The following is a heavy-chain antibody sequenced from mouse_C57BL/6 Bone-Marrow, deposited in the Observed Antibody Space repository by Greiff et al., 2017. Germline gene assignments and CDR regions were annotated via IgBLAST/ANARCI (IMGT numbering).Heavy chain of an antibody. CDR2: IDPENGDT. D-gene: IGHD1-1*01. Sequence: VQLQQSGAEIVRPGASVKLSCTASGFNIKDDYMHWVKQRPEQGLEWIGWIDPENGDTEYASKFQGKATITADTSSNTAYLQLSSLTSEDTAVYYCTNPVVADFDYWGQGTTLTVSS. CDR3: TNPVVADFDY. CDR1: GFNIKDDY. V-gene: IGHV14-4*01. J-gene: IGHJ2*01.